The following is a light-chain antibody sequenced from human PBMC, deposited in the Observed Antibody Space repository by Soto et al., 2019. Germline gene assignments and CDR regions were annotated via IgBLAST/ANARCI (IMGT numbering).Light chain of an antibody. V-gene: IGKV3-15*01. Sequence: DIVMTQSPVTLSVSPGERATLSCRASQSVSSNLAWYQQKPGQAPRLLIYGASTRATGVPARFSGSGSGTDFTLTISSLQSEDFALYFCQQYNNWPRGTFGQGTKV. CDR2: GAS. CDR3: QQYNNWPRGT. CDR1: QSVSSN. J-gene: IGKJ1*01.